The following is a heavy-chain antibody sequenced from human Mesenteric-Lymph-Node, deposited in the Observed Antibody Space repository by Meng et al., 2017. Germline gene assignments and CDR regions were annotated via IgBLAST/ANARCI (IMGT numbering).Heavy chain of an antibody. CDR2: INPNSGGT. CDR1: GYTFTGYY. D-gene: IGHD6-13*01. Sequence: VPLLQSGAEVEKPGASVKVSCKASGYTFTGYYMHWVRQAPGQGLEWMGWINPNSGGTNYAQKFQGRVTMTRDTSISTAYMELSRLRSDDTAVYYCARDPPRSIAAAGNGNYWGQGTLVTVAS. J-gene: IGHJ4*02. V-gene: IGHV1-2*02. CDR3: ARDPPRSIAAAGNGNY.